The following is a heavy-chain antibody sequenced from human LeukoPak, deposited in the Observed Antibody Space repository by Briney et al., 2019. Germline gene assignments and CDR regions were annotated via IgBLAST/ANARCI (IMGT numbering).Heavy chain of an antibody. CDR3: ARDPSTLLPTDDS. D-gene: IGHD2-2*01. V-gene: IGHV3-23*01. CDR1: GFTFMQYG. CDR2: IHPSGVNT. Sequence: PGGSLRLSCVGPGFTFMQYGMMWVRPAPGKGLEWVSTIHPSGVNTPHADSVKGLFTISRDNSKNPLYLQMNSLRVEDTAIYYCARDPSTLLPTDDSWGQGTLVAVSS. J-gene: IGHJ4*02.